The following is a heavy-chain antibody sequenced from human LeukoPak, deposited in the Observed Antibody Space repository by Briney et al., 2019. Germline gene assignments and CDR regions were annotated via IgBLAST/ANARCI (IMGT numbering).Heavy chain of an antibody. CDR3: ARLDDSSGYPTNFDY. J-gene: IGHJ4*02. D-gene: IGHD3-22*01. V-gene: IGHV4-59*08. Sequence: SETLSLTCTVSGGSISSYYWSWIRQPPGKGLEWIGYIYYSGSTNYNPSLKSRVTISVDTFKNQFSLKLSSVTAADTAVYYCARLDDSSGYPTNFDYWGQGTLVTVSS. CDR2: IYYSGST. CDR1: GGSISSYY.